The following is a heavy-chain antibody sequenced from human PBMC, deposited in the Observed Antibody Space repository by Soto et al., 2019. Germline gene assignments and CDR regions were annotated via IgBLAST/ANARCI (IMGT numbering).Heavy chain of an antibody. J-gene: IGHJ6*02. V-gene: IGHV4-59*01. Sequence: QVQLQESGPGLVKPSETLSLTCTVSGGSISSYYWSWIRQPPGKGLEWIGYIYYSGSTNYNPSLKSRVTISVDTSKNQCSMKLSSVTAADTAVYYCARVRKPIYGSGTTAYYYYGMDVWGQGTTVTVSS. CDR1: GGSISSYY. CDR3: ARVRKPIYGSGTTAYYYYGMDV. D-gene: IGHD3-10*01. CDR2: IYYSGST.